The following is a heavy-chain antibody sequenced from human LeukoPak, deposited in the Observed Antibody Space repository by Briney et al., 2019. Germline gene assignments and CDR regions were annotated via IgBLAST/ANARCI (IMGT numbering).Heavy chain of an antibody. CDR3: ARAGMTTVTDFDY. CDR2: IYTSGSS. D-gene: IGHD4-17*01. CDR1: GGSISSYY. V-gene: IGHV4-4*07. Sequence: SETLSLTCAVSGGSISSYYWSWIRQPAGKGLEWIGRIYTSGSSNYNPSLKSRVTMSVDTSKNQFSLKLSSVTAADTAVYYCARAGMTTVTDFDYWGRGTLVTVSS. J-gene: IGHJ4*02.